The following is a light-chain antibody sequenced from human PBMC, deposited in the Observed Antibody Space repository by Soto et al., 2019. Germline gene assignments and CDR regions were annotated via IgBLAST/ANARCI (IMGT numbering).Light chain of an antibody. V-gene: IGKV3-11*01. J-gene: IGKJ4*01. CDR3: QKRSTWPFLT. Sequence: VLTQSPATLSLSPGERATLSCRASQTVSRYLAWYQQKPGQAPRLLIYYASNRAAGIPARFSGSGSGTDYTLTISRLVPEDFAVYYCQKRSTWPFLTFGGGTKVEI. CDR1: QTVSRY. CDR2: YAS.